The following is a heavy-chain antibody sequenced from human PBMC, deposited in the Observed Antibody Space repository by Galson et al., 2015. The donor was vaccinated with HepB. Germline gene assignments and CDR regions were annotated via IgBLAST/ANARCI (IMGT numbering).Heavy chain of an antibody. CDR2: IWYDGSNK. CDR1: GFTFSSYG. CDR3: ARDYQFVVVPAAMVFDY. J-gene: IGHJ4*02. Sequence: SLRLSCAASGFTFSSYGMHWVRQAPGKGLEWVAVIWYDGSNKYYADSVKGRFTISRDNSKNTLYLQMNSLRAEDTAVYYCARDYQFVVVPAAMVFDYWGQGTLVTVSS. V-gene: IGHV3-33*01. D-gene: IGHD2-2*01.